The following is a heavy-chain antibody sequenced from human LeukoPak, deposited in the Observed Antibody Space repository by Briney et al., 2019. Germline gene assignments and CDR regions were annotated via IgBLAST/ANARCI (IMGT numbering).Heavy chain of an antibody. Sequence: SETQSLTCTVSGDSISSANYYWGWVRQPPGKGLEWIGSIYFSGSTYYNPSLKSRVTISVETSKVQFSLKLSSVTAADTAVYCCARDSCSSTSCRKKFDNWGQGTLVTVSS. CDR1: GDSISSANYY. CDR3: ARDSCSSTSCRKKFDN. CDR2: IYFSGST. V-gene: IGHV4-39*07. J-gene: IGHJ4*02. D-gene: IGHD2-2*01.